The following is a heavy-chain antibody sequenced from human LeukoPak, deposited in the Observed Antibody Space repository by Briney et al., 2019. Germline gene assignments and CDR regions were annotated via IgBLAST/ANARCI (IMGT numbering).Heavy chain of an antibody. CDR1: GYTFTGYY. D-gene: IGHD3-9*01. CDR3: ARAGDILAGYYSPFDY. CDR2: INPNSGGT. V-gene: IGHV1-2*02. Sequence: SSVKVSCKASGYTFTGYYMHWVRQAPGQGLEWMGWINPNSGGTNYAQKFRGRVTMTRDTSISTAYMELSRLRSEDTAVYYCARAGDILAGYYSPFDYWGQGTLVTVSS. J-gene: IGHJ4*02.